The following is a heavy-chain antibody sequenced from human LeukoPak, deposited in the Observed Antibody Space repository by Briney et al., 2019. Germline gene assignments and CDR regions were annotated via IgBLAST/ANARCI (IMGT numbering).Heavy chain of an antibody. V-gene: IGHV3-48*03. J-gene: IGHJ4*02. CDR1: GFTFSSYE. CDR2: ISSSGSTI. D-gene: IGHD1-26*01. CDR3: AKDPTVDLSGSYTFDY. Sequence: GGSLRLSCAASGFTFSSYEMNWVRQAPGKGLEWVSYISSSGSTIYYADSVKGRFTISRDNSKNTLYLQMNSLRAEDTAVYYCAKDPTVDLSGSYTFDYWGQGTLVTVSS.